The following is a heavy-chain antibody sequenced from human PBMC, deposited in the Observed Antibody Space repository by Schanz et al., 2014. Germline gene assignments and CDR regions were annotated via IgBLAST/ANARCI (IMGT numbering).Heavy chain of an antibody. CDR2: KYYPGSP. CDR3: ARVPEPGWFDP. J-gene: IGHJ5*02. V-gene: IGHV4-31*03. Sequence: QVQLQETGPGLAKPSQTLSLTCTVSGGSINSAGHYWSWIRQPPGKCLEWIGYKYYPGSPYYNPSFSGRVTVSLDTSKNEFSLKLSSVTAADTAVYYCARVPEPGWFDPWGQGTLVTVSS. CDR1: GGSINSAGHY. D-gene: IGHD1-26*01.